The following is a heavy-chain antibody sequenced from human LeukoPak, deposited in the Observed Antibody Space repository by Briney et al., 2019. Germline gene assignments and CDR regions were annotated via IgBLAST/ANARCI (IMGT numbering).Heavy chain of an antibody. CDR1: GGSISSYY. CDR2: IYYSGST. Sequence: PSETLSLTCTVSGGSISSYYWSWIRQPPGKGLEWIGYIYYSGSTNYNPSLKSRVTISVDTSRNQFSLKLSSVTAADTAVYYCARKGIPYGDCGWYFDLWGRGTLVTVSS. CDR3: ARKGIPYGDCGWYFDL. J-gene: IGHJ2*01. D-gene: IGHD4-17*01. V-gene: IGHV4-59*08.